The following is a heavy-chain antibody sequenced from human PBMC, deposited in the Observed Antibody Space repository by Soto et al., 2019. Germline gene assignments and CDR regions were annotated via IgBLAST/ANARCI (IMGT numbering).Heavy chain of an antibody. J-gene: IGHJ4*02. V-gene: IGHV4-38-2*01. Sequence: SETLSLTCAVSSFSISSGYYWGWVRQPPGKGLEWIGSIYHSGTTNYSPSLKSRVTISIDTSKNQFSLTLRSVTAADTAVYYCARGGASYYDFWSGYYEIDYWGQGTLVTVSS. CDR1: SFSISSGYY. CDR3: ARGGASYYDFWSGYYEIDY. D-gene: IGHD3-3*01. CDR2: IYHSGTT.